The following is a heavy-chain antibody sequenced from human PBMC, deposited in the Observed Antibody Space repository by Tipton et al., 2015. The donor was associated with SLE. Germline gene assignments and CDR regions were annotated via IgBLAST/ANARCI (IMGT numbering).Heavy chain of an antibody. CDR3: ARGTTVTSFANYGWFDP. Sequence: TLSLTCTVSGGSISTYFWSWIRQPPGKGLEWIGYVYYSGSTTYNPSLGSRVTIFVDTSNNQFSLRLSSVTAADTAVYYCARGTTVTSFANYGWFDPWGQGTPVTVSS. D-gene: IGHD4-11*01. V-gene: IGHV4-59*12. CDR1: GGSISTYF. CDR2: VYYSGST. J-gene: IGHJ5*02.